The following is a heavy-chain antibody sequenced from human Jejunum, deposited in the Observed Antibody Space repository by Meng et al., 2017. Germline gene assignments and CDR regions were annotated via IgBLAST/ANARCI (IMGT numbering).Heavy chain of an antibody. V-gene: IGHV1-46*01. CDR3: ARALTGGRGWFDP. Sequence: ASVKVSCKASGYTFTSSYIHWVRQAPGQGLEWMGIINTSGGSASFTQKFQGRVTMTRDTSTNTVYMELNSLTSEDTAVYYCARALTGGRGWFDPWGQGTLVTVSS. D-gene: IGHD1-14*01. CDR2: INTSGGSA. J-gene: IGHJ5*02. CDR1: GYTFTSSY.